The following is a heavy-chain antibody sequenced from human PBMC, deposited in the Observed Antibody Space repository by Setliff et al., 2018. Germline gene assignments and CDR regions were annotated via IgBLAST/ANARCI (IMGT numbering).Heavy chain of an antibody. Sequence: PGGSLRLSCTASGFTFGDYAMSWVRQAPGKRLEWVSGVSGGGTVKHYAESVKGRFTISRDNSKNTLYLQMNSLRAEDTAVYYCAKDSGYSGYGYFDYWGQGTLVTVSS. CDR1: GFTFGDYA. J-gene: IGHJ4*02. CDR3: AKDSGYSGYGYFDY. V-gene: IGHV3-23*01. D-gene: IGHD5-12*01. CDR2: VSGGGTVK.